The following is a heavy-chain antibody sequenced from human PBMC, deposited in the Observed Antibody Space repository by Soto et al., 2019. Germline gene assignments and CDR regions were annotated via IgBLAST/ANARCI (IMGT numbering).Heavy chain of an antibody. Sequence: PSETLSLTCTVSGGSISSGGYYWSWIRQHPGKGLEWIGYIYYSGSTYYNPSLKSRVTISVDTSKNQFSLKLSSVTAADTAVYYCARDAGIAAAGTDYYYYGMDVWGQGTTVTVS. CDR2: IYYSGST. D-gene: IGHD6-13*01. V-gene: IGHV4-31*03. CDR3: ARDAGIAAAGTDYYYYGMDV. J-gene: IGHJ6*02. CDR1: GGSISSGGYY.